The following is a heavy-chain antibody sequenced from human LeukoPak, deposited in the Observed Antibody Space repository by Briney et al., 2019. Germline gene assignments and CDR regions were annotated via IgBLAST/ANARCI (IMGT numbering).Heavy chain of an antibody. CDR1: GYSFTSHW. CDR3: AIVSTPSAYDPFDF. CDR2: IYPGDFDT. Sequence: GESLKISCKGSGYSFTSHWIGWVRKMPGKGLEWMGIIYPGDFDTRFRPSFQGQVHISADKSISTAYLQWSSLKASDTAMYYCAIVSTPSAYDPFDFWGQGTLVTVSS. J-gene: IGHJ4*02. V-gene: IGHV5-51*01. D-gene: IGHD5-12*01.